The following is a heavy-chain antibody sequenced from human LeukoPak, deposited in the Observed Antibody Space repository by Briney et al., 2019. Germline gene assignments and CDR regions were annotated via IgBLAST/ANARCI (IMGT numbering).Heavy chain of an antibody. D-gene: IGHD3-3*01. V-gene: IGHV4-30-4*08. J-gene: IGHJ3*02. Sequence: SETLSLTCTVSGGSISSGDYYWSWIRQPPGKGLEWIGYIYYSGSTYYNPSLKSRVTISVDTSKNHFSLKLSSVTDEDTGVYYCDRLFFSWNTRLPFGILGQGTMVTVSS. CDR2: IYYSGST. CDR3: DRLFFSWNTRLPFGI. CDR1: GGSISSGDYY.